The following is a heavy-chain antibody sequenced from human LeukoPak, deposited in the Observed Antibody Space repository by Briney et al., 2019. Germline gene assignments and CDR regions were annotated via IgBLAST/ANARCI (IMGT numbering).Heavy chain of an antibody. V-gene: IGHV5-51*01. J-gene: IGHJ4*02. CDR1: GYSFTSYW. D-gene: IGHD2-15*01. Sequence: GESLKISCKGSGYSFTSYWIGWVRQMPGKGLEWMGMIYPSDPDTRYNPSFQGQVTISADKSISTAYLQWSSLKASDTAMYFCARRAFCSDGSCYPDYWGQGTLVTVSS. CDR3: ARRAFCSDGSCYPDY. CDR2: IYPSDPDT.